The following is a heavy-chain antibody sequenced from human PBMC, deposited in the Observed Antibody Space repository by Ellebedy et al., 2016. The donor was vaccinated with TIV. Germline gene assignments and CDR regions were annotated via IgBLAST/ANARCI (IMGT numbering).Heavy chain of an antibody. CDR3: ARVDILRWYYLDS. Sequence: GESLKISCAASGFSVTNNYMSWVRQAPGQGLEWVSLIYAGGTTNYADSVKGRFTISRDTSNNTVHLEMNSLRAEDTAIYYCARVDILRWYYLDSWGQGTLVTVSS. J-gene: IGHJ4*02. V-gene: IGHV3-53*01. CDR2: IYAGGTT. D-gene: IGHD3-9*01. CDR1: GFSVTNNY.